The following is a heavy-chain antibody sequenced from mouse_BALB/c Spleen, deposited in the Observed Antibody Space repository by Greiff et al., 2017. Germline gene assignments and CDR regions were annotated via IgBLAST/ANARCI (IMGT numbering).Heavy chain of an antibody. CDR1: GYSITSGYY. V-gene: IGHV3-6*02. CDR2: ISYDGSN. J-gene: IGHJ1*01. Sequence: EVKLQESGPGLVKPSQSLSLTCSVTGYSITSGYYWNWIRQFPGNKLEWMGYISYDGSNNYNPSLKNRISITRDTSKNQFFLKLNSVTTEDTATYYCARVAFYWYFDVWGAGTTVTVSS. D-gene: IGHD1-1*02. CDR3: ARVAFYWYFDV.